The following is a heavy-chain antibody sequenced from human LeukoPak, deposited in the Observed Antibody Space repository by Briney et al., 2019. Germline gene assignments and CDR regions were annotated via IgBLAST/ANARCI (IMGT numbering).Heavy chain of an antibody. J-gene: IGHJ4*02. CDR2: INPNSGDT. V-gene: IGHV1-2*06. D-gene: IGHD7-27*01. Sequence: ASVKVSCKASGYTFTGYFMHWVRQAPRQGLEWMGRINPNSGDTNYAQTLQGRVTMTRDTSISTAYMELSRLRSDDTAVYYCARDLSSTSNWELDYWGQGTLVTVSS. CDR1: GYTFTGYF. CDR3: ARDLSSTSNWELDY.